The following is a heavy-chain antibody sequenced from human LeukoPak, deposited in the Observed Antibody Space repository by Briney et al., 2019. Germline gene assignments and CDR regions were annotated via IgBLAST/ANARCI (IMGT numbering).Heavy chain of an antibody. CDR3: ARGRGSSWYYFDS. V-gene: IGHV4-4*07. J-gene: IGHJ4*02. CDR1: GGSISSYY. D-gene: IGHD6-13*01. CDR2: IYASGNT. Sequence: QTSETLSLTCTVSGGSISSYYWSWVRQPAGKGLEWIGRIYASGNTNYNPSLKGRVTMTVDTSKNQFSLNLSSVTAADTAVYYCARGRGSSWYYFDSWGQGTLVTVSS.